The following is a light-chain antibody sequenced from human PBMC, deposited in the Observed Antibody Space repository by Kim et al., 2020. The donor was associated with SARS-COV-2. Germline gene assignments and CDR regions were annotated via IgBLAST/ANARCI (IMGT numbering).Light chain of an antibody. Sequence: QSVLTQPPSVSEAPRQRVTISCSGSSSNIGNNAVNWYRQLPGKAPKLLIYYDDLLPSGVSDRFSGSKSGTSASLAISGLQSEDEADYYCAAWDDRLNGWVFGGGTQLTVL. J-gene: IGLJ3*02. CDR3: AAWDDRLNGWV. CDR2: YDD. V-gene: IGLV1-36*01. CDR1: SSNIGNNA.